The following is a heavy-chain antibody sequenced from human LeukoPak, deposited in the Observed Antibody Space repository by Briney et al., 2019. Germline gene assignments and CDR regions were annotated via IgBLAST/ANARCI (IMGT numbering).Heavy chain of an antibody. J-gene: IGHJ5*02. V-gene: IGHV3-21*01. CDR3: ARKENILTGYYDH. Sequence: GGSLRLSCAASGFTFSVYNMNWARQAPGKGLEWVSSISSSSSYIYYADSVKGRFTISRDNAKNSLYLQMNSMRAEDTAVYYCARKENILTGYYDHWGQGTLVTVSS. CDR2: ISSSSSYI. CDR1: GFTFSVYN. D-gene: IGHD3-9*01.